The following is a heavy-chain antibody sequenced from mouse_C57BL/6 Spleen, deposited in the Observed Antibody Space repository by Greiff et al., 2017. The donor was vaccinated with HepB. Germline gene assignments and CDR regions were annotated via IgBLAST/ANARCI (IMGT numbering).Heavy chain of an antibody. Sequence: EVKVVESGGGLVKPGGSLKLSCAASGFTFSDYGMHWVRQAPEKGLEWVAYISSGSSTIYYADTVKGRFTISRDNAKNTLCLQMTSLRSEDTAMYFCARALCNSYAMYYWGQGTSVTVSS. CDR1: GFTFSDYG. V-gene: IGHV5-17*01. CDR2: ISSGSSTI. D-gene: IGHD2-1*01. J-gene: IGHJ4*01. CDR3: ARALCNSYAMYY.